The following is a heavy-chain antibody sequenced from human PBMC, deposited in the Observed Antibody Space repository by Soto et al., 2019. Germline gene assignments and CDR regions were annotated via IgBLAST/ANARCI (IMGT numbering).Heavy chain of an antibody. CDR1: GGSISSYY. Sequence: ASETLSLTCTVSGGSISSYYWSWIRQPPGKGLEWIGYIYYSGSTNYNPSLKSRVTISVDTSKNQFSLKLSSVTAADTAVYYCARASQQQLVPFYYYYYGMDVWGQGTTVTVSS. CDR2: IYYSGST. D-gene: IGHD6-13*01. J-gene: IGHJ6*02. V-gene: IGHV4-59*01. CDR3: ARASQQQLVPFYYYYYGMDV.